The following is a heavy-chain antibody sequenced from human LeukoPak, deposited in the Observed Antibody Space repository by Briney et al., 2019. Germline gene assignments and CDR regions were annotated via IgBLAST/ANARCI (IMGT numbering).Heavy chain of an antibody. CDR3: ARLGDIRNFDY. J-gene: IGHJ4*02. D-gene: IGHD5-12*01. CDR1: GGSISSSSYY. V-gene: IGHV4-39*01. Sequence: PSETLSLTCTVSGGSISSSSYYWGWIRQPPGKGLEWIGSIYYSGSTYYNPSLKSRVTISVDTSKNQFSLKLSSATAADTAVYYCARLGDIRNFDYWGQGTLVTVSS. CDR2: IYYSGST.